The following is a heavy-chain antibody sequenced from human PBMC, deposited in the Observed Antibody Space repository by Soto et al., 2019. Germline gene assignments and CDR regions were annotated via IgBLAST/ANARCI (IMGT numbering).Heavy chain of an antibody. CDR3: ARDPRWATVTTKKALDL. V-gene: IGHV1-2*02. CDR1: EYSFTGYY. D-gene: IGHD4-4*01. J-gene: IGHJ3*01. CDR2: INPISGGI. Sequence: QVQLVQSGAELKKPGASVKVSCKASEYSFTGYYMHWVRQAPGQGLEWVGWINPISGGIHYAQKFQGRVTVTRDTSTGTAYMELSSLRSDDTAMYYCARDPRWATVTTKKALDLWGQGTMVTVSS.